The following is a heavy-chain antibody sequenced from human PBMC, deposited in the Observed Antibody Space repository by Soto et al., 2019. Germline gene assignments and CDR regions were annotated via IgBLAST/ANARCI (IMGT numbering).Heavy chain of an antibody. V-gene: IGHV3-23*01. J-gene: IGHJ3*02. CDR3: ANYHKNGVFYVFDM. Sequence: HPGGSLRLSCAASGFTFSDYVMSWVRQAPGKGLEWVSGISATAVSSYSADSVKGRFTISRDNAENSLYLQMNSLRAEDTAVYYWANYHKNGVFYVFDMWGKGKMVTV. CDR2: ISATAVSS. CDR1: GFTFSDYV. D-gene: IGHD2-8*01.